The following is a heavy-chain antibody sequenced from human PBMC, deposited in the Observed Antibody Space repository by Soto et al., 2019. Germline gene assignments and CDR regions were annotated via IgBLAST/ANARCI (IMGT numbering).Heavy chain of an antibody. Sequence: GGSLRLSCAASGFTFSSYSMNWVRQAPGKGLEWVSYISSSSSTIYYADSVKGRFTISRDNAKNSLYLQMNSLRDEDTAVYYCAGGGRAYYYDSSGYYWLDYWGQGTLVTVSS. D-gene: IGHD3-22*01. CDR1: GFTFSSYS. J-gene: IGHJ4*02. V-gene: IGHV3-48*02. CDR3: AGGGRAYYYDSSGYYWLDY. CDR2: ISSSSSTI.